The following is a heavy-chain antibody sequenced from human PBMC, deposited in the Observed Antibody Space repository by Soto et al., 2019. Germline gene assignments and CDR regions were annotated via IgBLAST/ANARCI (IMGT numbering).Heavy chain of an antibody. CDR1: GFPVSYGYY. CDR3: ARLYCSSVSCYNDY. J-gene: IGHJ4*02. V-gene: IGHV4-38-2*01. CDR2: IYQSGKT. Sequence: SETLSLTCGVSGFPVSYGYYWGWIRQPPGKGLEWLGSIYQSGKTYYNPSLKSRLTLSMDTSKNEFSARLRSVTAADTAVYFRARLYCSSVSCYNDYWGQGVQVTVSS. D-gene: IGHD2-2*01.